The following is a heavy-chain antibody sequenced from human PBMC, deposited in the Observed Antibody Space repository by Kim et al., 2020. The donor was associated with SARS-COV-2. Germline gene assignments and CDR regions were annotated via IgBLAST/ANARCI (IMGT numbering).Heavy chain of an antibody. D-gene: IGHD3-22*01. CDR3: AGYYYDSTTYYDPFDY. J-gene: IGHJ4*02. V-gene: IGHV3-23*01. Sequence: DSEKGRFTLSRDNSKNTLYLQMKSLRAEDTAVYYCAGYYYDSTTYYDPFDYWGQGTLVTVSS.